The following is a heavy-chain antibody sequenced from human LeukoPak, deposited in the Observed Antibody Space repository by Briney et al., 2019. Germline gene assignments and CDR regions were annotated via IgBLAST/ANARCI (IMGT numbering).Heavy chain of an antibody. D-gene: IGHD3-10*01. Sequence: SETLSLTCTVSGGSISSSSYYWGWIRQPPGKGLEWIGGIYYSGSTYYNPSLKSRVTISVDTSKNQFSLKLSSVTAADTAVYYCASPVQLLWFGELYNYHAFDIWGQGTMVTVSS. CDR1: GGSISSSSYY. J-gene: IGHJ3*02. CDR3: ASPVQLLWFGELYNYHAFDI. CDR2: IYYSGST. V-gene: IGHV4-39*01.